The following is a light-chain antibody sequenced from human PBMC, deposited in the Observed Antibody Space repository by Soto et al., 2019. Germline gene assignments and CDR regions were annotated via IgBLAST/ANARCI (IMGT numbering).Light chain of an antibody. Sequence: QSALTHPASVSGAPGQSITISCIGTDSDVGGFNYVSWYQQYPGKAPKLMIYDVSDRPSGVSNRFSGSKSGNTASLTISGLQAEDEADYYCSSYTAYTTYVFGTGTKVTVL. J-gene: IGLJ1*01. CDR3: SSYTAYTTYV. V-gene: IGLV2-14*03. CDR1: DSDVGGFNY. CDR2: DVS.